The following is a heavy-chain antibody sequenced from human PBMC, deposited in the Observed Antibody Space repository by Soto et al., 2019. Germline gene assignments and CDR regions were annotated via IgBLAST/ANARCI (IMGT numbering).Heavy chain of an antibody. CDR1: GFTFSSYS. CDR3: ARPPEMLLKYCSSTSCYGEDYYYYMDV. CDR2: ISSSSSYI. J-gene: IGHJ6*03. D-gene: IGHD2-2*01. V-gene: IGHV3-21*01. Sequence: TGGSLRLSCAASGFTFSSYSMNWVRQAPGKGLEWVSSISSSSSYIYYADSVKGRFTISRDNAKNSLYLQMNSLRAEDTAVYYCARPPEMLLKYCSSTSCYGEDYYYYMDVWGKGTTVTVSS.